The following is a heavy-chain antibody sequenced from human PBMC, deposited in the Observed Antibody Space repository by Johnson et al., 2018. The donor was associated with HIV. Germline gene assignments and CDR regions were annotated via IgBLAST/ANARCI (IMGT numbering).Heavy chain of an antibody. CDR2: IDTEGSGT. D-gene: IGHD5-18*01. V-gene: IGHV3-74*03. CDR1: GFSFSTYW. CDR3: ARINVDTTFYRAFDI. Sequence: VQLVESGGRLVQPGGFLRLSCAASGFSFSTYWMHWVRRVPGKGLVWVSRIDTEGSGTTYADSVTGRFTISRDNAKNTVYLQMISLRVEDTAVYYCARINVDTTFYRAFDIWGQGTRVTVAS. J-gene: IGHJ3*02.